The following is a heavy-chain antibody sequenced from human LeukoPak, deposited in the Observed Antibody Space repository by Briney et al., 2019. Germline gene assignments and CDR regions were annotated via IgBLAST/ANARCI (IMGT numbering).Heavy chain of an antibody. CDR3: ARDPKTYYYDSSGYSDDAFDI. D-gene: IGHD3-22*01. Sequence: GGSLRLSCAASGFTFSSYSMNWVRQAPGKGLEWVSSISGSSSYIYYADSVKGRFTISRDNAKNSLYLQMNSLRAEDTAVYYCARDPKTYYYDSSGYSDDAFDIWGQGTMVTVSS. J-gene: IGHJ3*02. CDR2: ISGSSSYI. V-gene: IGHV3-21*01. CDR1: GFTFSSYS.